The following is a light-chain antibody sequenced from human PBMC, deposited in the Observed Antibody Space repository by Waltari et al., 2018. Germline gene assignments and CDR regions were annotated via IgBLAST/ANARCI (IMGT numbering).Light chain of an antibody. CDR1: SGHGSNV. J-gene: IGLJ3*02. V-gene: IGLV4-69*01. Sequence: QLVLTQSPSASASLGASVKLTCTLSSGHGSNVIAWHQQQPEQGPRYLMKVNSDGSPSKGDEIPDRFSGSSSGAERYLSISSLQSEDEADYYCQTGGHGTWVFGGGTKLTVL. CDR2: VNSDGSP. CDR3: QTGGHGTWV.